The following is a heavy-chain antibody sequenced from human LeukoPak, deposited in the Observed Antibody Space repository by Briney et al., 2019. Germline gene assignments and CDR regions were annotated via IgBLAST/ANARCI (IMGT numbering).Heavy chain of an antibody. CDR2: ISYDGTNK. J-gene: IGHJ5*02. Sequence: PGGSLRLSCAASGFTFSRYGMHWVRQAPGKGLEWAAVISYDGTNKYYGDSVKDRFTISRDNPKNTLYLQMNSLRAEDTAVYYCAKDQGSGSYFNWFDPWGQGTLVTVSS. V-gene: IGHV3-30*18. D-gene: IGHD1-26*01. CDR3: AKDQGSGSYFNWFDP. CDR1: GFTFSRYG.